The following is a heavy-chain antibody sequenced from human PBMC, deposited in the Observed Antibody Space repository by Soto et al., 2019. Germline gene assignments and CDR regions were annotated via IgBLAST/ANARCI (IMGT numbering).Heavy chain of an antibody. CDR2: ISPDGTST. Sequence: EVQLVESGGGLVQPGGSLRLSCAASGFTFGSYWMHWVRQAPGKGLVWVSRISPDGTSTSNADSVKGRFTISRDNTKNTLHLQMDSPRVEDTALYYCARDGGGLAHWGQGTLVTVSS. J-gene: IGHJ4*02. D-gene: IGHD3-16*01. CDR1: GFTFGSYW. CDR3: ARDGGGLAH. V-gene: IGHV3-74*01.